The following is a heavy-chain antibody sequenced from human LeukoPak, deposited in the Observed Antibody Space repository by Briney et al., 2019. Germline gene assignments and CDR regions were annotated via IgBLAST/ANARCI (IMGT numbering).Heavy chain of an antibody. V-gene: IGHV1-69*04. Sequence: GASVKVSCKASGGTFSSYAISWVRQAPGQGLEWMGSIIPILGIANYAQKLQGRVAITADKSTSAAYMELSSLRSEDTGVYYCARDLGQDDYGSGRTTNWFDPWGQGTLVTVSS. J-gene: IGHJ5*02. CDR2: IIPILGIA. CDR3: ARDLGQDDYGSGRTTNWFDP. D-gene: IGHD3-10*01. CDR1: GGTFSSYA.